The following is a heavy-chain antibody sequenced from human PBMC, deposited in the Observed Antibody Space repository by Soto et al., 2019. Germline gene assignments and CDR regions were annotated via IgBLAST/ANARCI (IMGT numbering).Heavy chain of an antibody. CDR1: GFTFSSYW. Sequence: EVQLVESGGGLVQPGGSLRLSCAASGFTFSSYWMRWFRQAPGKGLEWVANIKQDGSEENYVDSVKGRFTISRDNAKNALYLQMNSLRVYDTAVYYCAREIAARLWGKGTTVTVSS. CDR2: IKQDGSEE. J-gene: IGHJ6*04. CDR3: AREIAARL. V-gene: IGHV3-7*01. D-gene: IGHD6-6*01.